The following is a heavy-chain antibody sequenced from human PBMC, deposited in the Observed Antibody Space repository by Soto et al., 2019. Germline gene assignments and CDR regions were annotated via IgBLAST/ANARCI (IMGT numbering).Heavy chain of an antibody. CDR3: ARDRGYCSSTSCYRAYYYYGMDV. CDR2: ISYDGSNK. CDR1: GFTFSSYA. D-gene: IGHD2-2*02. J-gene: IGHJ6*02. Sequence: PGGSLRLSCAASGFTFSSYAMHWVRQAPGKGLEWVAAISYDGSNKYYADSVKGRFTISRDNSKNTLYLQMNSLRAEDTAVYYCARDRGYCSSTSCYRAYYYYGMDVWGQGTTVTVSS. V-gene: IGHV3-30-3*01.